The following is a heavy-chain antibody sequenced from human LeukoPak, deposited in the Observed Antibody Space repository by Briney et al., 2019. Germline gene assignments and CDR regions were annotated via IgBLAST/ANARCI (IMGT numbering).Heavy chain of an antibody. V-gene: IGHV3-74*01. D-gene: IGHD2-2*01. CDR2: INSDGSWK. CDR1: GNSW. J-gene: IGHJ4*02. CDR3: VSFYETY. Sequence: GGSLRLSCAASGNSWMHWVRQAPGKGLVWVSHINSDGSWKGYADSVKGRFTISKDNAKNTVYLQMNNLRAEDAAVYYCVSFYETYWGRGTLVTVSS.